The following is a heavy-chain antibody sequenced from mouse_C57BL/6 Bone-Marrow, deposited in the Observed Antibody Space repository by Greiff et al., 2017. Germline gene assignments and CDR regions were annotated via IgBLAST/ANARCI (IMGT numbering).Heavy chain of an antibody. CDR1: GFTFSDYG. D-gene: IGHD2-10*02. V-gene: IGHV5-17*01. Sequence: EVHLVESGGGLVKPGGSLKLSCAASGFTFSDYGMHWVRQAPEKGLEWVAYISSGSSTIYYADTVKGRFTISRDNAKNTRFLQMTSLRSEDTAMYYCARPGVYGNRAWFASWGQGTLVTVSA. J-gene: IGHJ3*01. CDR3: ARPGVYGNRAWFAS. CDR2: ISSGSSTI.